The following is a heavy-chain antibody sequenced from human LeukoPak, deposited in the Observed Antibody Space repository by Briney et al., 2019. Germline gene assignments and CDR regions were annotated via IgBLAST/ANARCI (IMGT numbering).Heavy chain of an antibody. CDR2: IRYDGSNK. J-gene: IGHJ4*02. CDR1: GFIFSSYG. CDR3: VRDQGGAVSY. V-gene: IGHV3-30*02. D-gene: IGHD3-16*01. Sequence: PGGSLRLSCAASGFIFSSYGMHWVRQAPGKGLEWVAFIRYDGSNKYYADSVKGRFTISRDNSKNTLYLQMNSLRAEDTAVYYCVRDQGGAVSYWGQGTLITVSS.